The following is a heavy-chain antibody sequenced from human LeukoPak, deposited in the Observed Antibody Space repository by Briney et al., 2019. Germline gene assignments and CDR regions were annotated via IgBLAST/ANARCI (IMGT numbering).Heavy chain of an antibody. Sequence: TGGSLRLSCVASGLTFSPYSMNWVRQAPGKGLEWVSCISGSSSYIYYGDSVKGRFTISRDNAKNSLYLQMNSLRAEDTAIYYCARTYGGDGGQRFDYWGQGTLVTVSS. CDR3: ARTYGGDGGQRFDY. J-gene: IGHJ4*02. CDR1: GLTFSPYS. CDR2: ISGSSSYI. V-gene: IGHV3-21*01. D-gene: IGHD2-21*02.